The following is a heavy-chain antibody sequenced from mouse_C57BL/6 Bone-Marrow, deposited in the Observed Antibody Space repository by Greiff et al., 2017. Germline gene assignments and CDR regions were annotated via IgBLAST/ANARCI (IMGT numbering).Heavy chain of an antibody. V-gene: IGHV14-4*01. CDR2: IYPENGGT. CDR1: GFTFTDDY. CDR3: TRVHWSVGYAMDY. Sequence: EVQLQQSGAELVKPGASVKLSCTASGFTFTDDYMHWVKQRPEQGLEWIGYIYPENGGTNYASKFKGKATLTADTSSNTAYLQLSSLTSEDSAVYYGTRVHWSVGYAMDYWGQGTSVTVSS. J-gene: IGHJ4*01.